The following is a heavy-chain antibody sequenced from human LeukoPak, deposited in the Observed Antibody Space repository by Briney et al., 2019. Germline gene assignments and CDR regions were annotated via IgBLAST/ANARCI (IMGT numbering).Heavy chain of an antibody. V-gene: IGHV5-51*01. CDR3: ARRRVGSGSYYNVGGYYFDN. D-gene: IGHD3-10*01. Sequence: GESLKISCKAYGYRFTSNWIGWVRQMPGKGLEWMGIIFPGDSDTRYSPSFQGQVTISVDESISTAYLQWSSLKASDTAIYYCARRRVGSGSYYNVGGYYFDNWGQGALITVSS. J-gene: IGHJ4*02. CDR2: IFPGDSDT. CDR1: GYRFTSNW.